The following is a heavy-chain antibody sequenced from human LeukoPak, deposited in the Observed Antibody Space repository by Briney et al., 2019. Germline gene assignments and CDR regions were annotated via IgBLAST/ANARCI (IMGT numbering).Heavy chain of an antibody. V-gene: IGHV3-33*01. D-gene: IGHD4-23*01. J-gene: IGHJ4*02. CDR3: ARVDSGTVLRY. CDR2: IWYDGSNK. Sequence: VQPGRSLRLSCGASGFTFSRYGMHWVRQAPGKGLEWVAIIWYDGSNKYYADPVKGRFTISRDNSKNTLYLQMNSLRAEDTAVYYCARVDSGTVLRYWGQGTLVTVSS. CDR1: GFTFSRYG.